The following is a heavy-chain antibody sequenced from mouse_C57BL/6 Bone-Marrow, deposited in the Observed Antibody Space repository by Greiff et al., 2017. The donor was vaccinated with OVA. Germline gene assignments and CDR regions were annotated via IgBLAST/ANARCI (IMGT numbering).Heavy chain of an antibody. CDR1: GYTFTDYN. CDR3: ARSGRFRFAY. CDR2: INPNNGGT. J-gene: IGHJ3*01. Sequence: EVQLQESGPELVKPGASVKIPCKASGYTFTDYNMDWVKQSHGKSLEWIGDINPNNGGTIYNQKFKGKATLTVDKSSSTAYMELRSLTSEATAVYYCARSGRFRFAYWGQGTLVTVSA. V-gene: IGHV1-18*01.